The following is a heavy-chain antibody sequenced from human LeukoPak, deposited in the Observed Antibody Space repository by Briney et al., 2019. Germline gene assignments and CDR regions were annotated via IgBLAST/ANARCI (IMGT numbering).Heavy chain of an antibody. V-gene: IGHV3-48*01. D-gene: IGHD1-26*01. CDR3: ARDKEWELLGFDY. J-gene: IGHJ4*02. CDR1: GFTFSSYS. Sequence: PGGSLRLSCAASGFTFSSYSMNWVRQAPGKGLEWVSYISSSSSTIYYADSVKGRFTISRDNAKNSLYLQMNSLRAEDTAVYYCARDKEWELLGFDYWGQGTLVTVSS. CDR2: ISSSSSTI.